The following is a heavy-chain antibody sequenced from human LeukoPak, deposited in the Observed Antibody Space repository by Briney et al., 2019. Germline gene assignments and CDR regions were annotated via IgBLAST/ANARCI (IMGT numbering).Heavy chain of an antibody. CDR1: GFTFSDYY. J-gene: IGHJ6*03. V-gene: IGHV3-11*04. CDR3: ARRSVLRFADYYYYYMDV. CDR2: ISSSGSTI. D-gene: IGHD3-3*01. Sequence: GGSLRLSCAASGFTFSDYYMSWIRPAPGKGRAWVSYISSSGSTIDYADSVRGRFTISRDNAKNSLYLQMNSLRAEDTAVYYCARRSVLRFADYYYYYMDVWGKGTTVTVSS.